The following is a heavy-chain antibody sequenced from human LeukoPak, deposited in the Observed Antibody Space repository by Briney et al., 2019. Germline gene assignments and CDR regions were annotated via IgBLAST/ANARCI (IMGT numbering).Heavy chain of an antibody. Sequence: SVKVSCKACGGIFSSYALSWVRQAPARGREWVGGIIPIFGTENYAQKFRGSVTSTADKHTSTPYVALRSQRSGDRAVYYCARVPGSGYYYPALFDPWGQGTLVTVSS. J-gene: IGHJ5*02. CDR3: ARVPGSGYYYPALFDP. V-gene: IGHV1-69*06. D-gene: IGHD3-22*01. CDR2: IIPIFGTE. CDR1: GGIFSSYA.